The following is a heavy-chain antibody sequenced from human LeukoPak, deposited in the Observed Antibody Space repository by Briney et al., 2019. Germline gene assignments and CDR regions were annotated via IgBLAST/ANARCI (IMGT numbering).Heavy chain of an antibody. CDR1: GGSFSGYY. Sequence: SETLSLTCAAYGGSFSGYYWSWIRQPPGKGLEWIGEINHSGSTNYNPSLKSRVTISVDTSKNQFSLKLSSVTAADTAVYYCARGRVYYGSGSYYPLDYWGQGTLVTVSS. D-gene: IGHD3-10*01. V-gene: IGHV4-34*01. CDR3: ARGRVYYGSGSYYPLDY. J-gene: IGHJ4*02. CDR2: INHSGST.